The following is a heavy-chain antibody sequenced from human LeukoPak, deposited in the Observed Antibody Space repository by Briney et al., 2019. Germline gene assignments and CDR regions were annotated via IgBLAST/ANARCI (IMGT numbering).Heavy chain of an antibody. CDR1: GFTFSSYE. Sequence: GGSLRLSCAASGFTFSSYEMNWVRQAPGKGLEWVSYISSSGSTIYYADSVKGRFTISRDKAKNSLYLQMNSLRADDTAVYYCARSSSWYDYWGQGTLVTVSS. CDR3: ARSSSWYDY. V-gene: IGHV3-48*03. D-gene: IGHD6-13*01. CDR2: ISSSGSTI. J-gene: IGHJ4*02.